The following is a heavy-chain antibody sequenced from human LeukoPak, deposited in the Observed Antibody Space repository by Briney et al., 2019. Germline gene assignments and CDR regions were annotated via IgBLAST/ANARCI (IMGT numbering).Heavy chain of an antibody. D-gene: IGHD3-3*01. CDR2: ISSSSSYI. CDR1: GFTFSSYS. Sequence: GGSLRLSCAASGFTFSSYSMNWVRQAPGKGLEWVSSISSSSSYIYYADSVKGRFTISRDNAKNSLYLQMNSLRAEDTAVYYYARFDFWSAPFDYWGQGTLVSVFS. V-gene: IGHV3-21*01. CDR3: ARFDFWSAPFDY. J-gene: IGHJ4*02.